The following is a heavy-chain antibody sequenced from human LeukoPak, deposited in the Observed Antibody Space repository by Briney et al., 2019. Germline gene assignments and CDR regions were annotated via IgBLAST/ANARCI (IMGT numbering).Heavy chain of an antibody. V-gene: IGHV4-59*11. Sequence: SETLSLTCTVSGGSISSHYWSWIRQPPGKGLEWIGYIYYSGSTNYNPSLKSRVTMSVDTSKNQFSLKLGSVTAADTAVYYCAGGIAAAYQWGQGTLVTVSS. CDR2: IYYSGST. D-gene: IGHD6-13*01. CDR3: AGGIAAAYQ. J-gene: IGHJ4*02. CDR1: GGSISSHY.